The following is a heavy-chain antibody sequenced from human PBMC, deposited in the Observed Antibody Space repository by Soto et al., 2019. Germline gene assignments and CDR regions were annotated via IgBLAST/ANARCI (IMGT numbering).Heavy chain of an antibody. CDR1: GGSISSGGYS. D-gene: IGHD3-3*01. J-gene: IGHJ5*02. Sequence: QLQLQESGSGLVKPSQTLSLTCAASGGSISSGGYSWSWIRQPPGKGLEWPGYVYHSGSTFYNPSSKSLAPISVDRSTNQFSLKLSSVTAADTAVYYCGRVAGDFWSGYCRWFDPWGQGTLVTVSS. CDR3: GRVAGDFWSGYCRWFDP. CDR2: VYHSGST. V-gene: IGHV4-30-2*01.